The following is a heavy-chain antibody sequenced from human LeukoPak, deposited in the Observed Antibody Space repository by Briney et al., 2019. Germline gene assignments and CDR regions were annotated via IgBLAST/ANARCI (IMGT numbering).Heavy chain of an antibody. D-gene: IGHD3-22*01. J-gene: IGHJ1*01. CDR1: GGSISSGGYY. CDR2: IYYSGST. V-gene: IGHV4-31*03. CDR3: ATHDSSGPEYFQH. Sequence: SETLSLTCTVPGGSISSGGYYWSWIRQHPGKGLEWIGYIYYSGSTYYNPSLKSRVTISVDTSKNQFSLKLSSVTAADTAVYYCATHDSSGPEYFQHWGQGTLVTVSS.